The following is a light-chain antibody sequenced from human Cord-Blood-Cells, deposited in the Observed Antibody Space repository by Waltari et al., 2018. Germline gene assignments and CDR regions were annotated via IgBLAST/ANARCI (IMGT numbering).Light chain of an antibody. CDR2: DAS. J-gene: IGKJ4*01. Sequence: DIQMTQSPSSLSASVGGRVTITCQASQDISNYLNWYQQKPGKAPKLLIYDASNLETGVPSRFSGSGSGTDFTFTISSLRPEDIATYYCQQYDNLPLTFGGGTKVEIK. CDR1: QDISNY. V-gene: IGKV1-33*01. CDR3: QQYDNLPLT.